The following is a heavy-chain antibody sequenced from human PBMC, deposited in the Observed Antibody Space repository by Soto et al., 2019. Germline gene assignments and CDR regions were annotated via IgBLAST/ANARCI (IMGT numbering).Heavy chain of an antibody. CDR1: GGSISSSNW. J-gene: IGHJ5*02. CDR3: ARDLRFLEWLFAGDNWFDP. D-gene: IGHD3-3*01. CDR2: IYHSGST. V-gene: IGHV4-4*02. Sequence: QVQLQESGPGLVKPSGTLSLTCAVSGGSISSSNWWSWVRQPPGKGLEWIGEIYHSGSTNYNPSLKSRVTISVDKSKNPFSLKLSSVTAADTAVYYCARDLRFLEWLFAGDNWFDPWGQGTLVTVSS.